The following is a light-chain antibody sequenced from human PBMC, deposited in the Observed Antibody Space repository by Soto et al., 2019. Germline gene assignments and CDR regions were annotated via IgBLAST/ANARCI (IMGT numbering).Light chain of an antibody. J-gene: IGKJ2*01. CDR1: QRVSSSY. CDR3: QRYGNSPPFT. V-gene: IGKV3-20*01. Sequence: EIVLTQSPGTLSLSPGERATLSCRASQRVSSSYLAWYQQKPGQAPRLLIYGASSRATGIPDRFSGSGSGTDFPLTISRLEPEDFAAYFCQRYGNSPPFTFGQGTKVEI. CDR2: GAS.